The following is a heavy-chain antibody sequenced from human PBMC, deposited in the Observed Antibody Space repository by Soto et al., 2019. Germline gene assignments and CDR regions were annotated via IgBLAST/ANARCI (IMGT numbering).Heavy chain of an antibody. Sequence: PGGSLRLSCAASGFIFDNYAMNWVRQAPGKGLEWISTISGGGGATYYADSVKGRFTISGDSSKSTVYLQMHSLRAEDTAIYYCAKIKQGYFDYWGQGTQDTVSS. CDR3: AKIKQGYFDY. CDR1: GFIFDNYA. V-gene: IGHV3-23*01. J-gene: IGHJ4*02. CDR2: ISGGGGAT.